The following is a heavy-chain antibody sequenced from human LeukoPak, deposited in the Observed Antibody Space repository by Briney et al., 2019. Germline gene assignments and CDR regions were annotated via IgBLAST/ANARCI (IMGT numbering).Heavy chain of an antibody. V-gene: IGHV4-59*08. CDR3: ARRAHCSSTSCYGRGAFDI. Sequence: PSETLSLTCTVSGGSISSYYWSWIRQPPGKGLEWIGYIYYSGSTNYNPSLKSRVTISVDTSKNQLSLKLSSVTAADTAVYYCARRAHCSSTSCYGRGAFDIWGQGTMVTVSS. D-gene: IGHD2-2*01. J-gene: IGHJ3*02. CDR2: IYYSGST. CDR1: GGSISSYY.